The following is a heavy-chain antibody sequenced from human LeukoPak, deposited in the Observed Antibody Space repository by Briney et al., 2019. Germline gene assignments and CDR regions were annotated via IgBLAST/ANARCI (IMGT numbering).Heavy chain of an antibody. Sequence: GGSLRLSCAASGFSFSTYWMNWVRQPPGKGLEWVANIMRDGSEKYYVDSVKGRFTISRDNAKNSLYLQMNSQRAEDTAVYYCARDPSRGYSYGYADYWGQGSLVIVSS. V-gene: IGHV3-7*01. CDR3: ARDPSRGYSYGYADY. D-gene: IGHD5-18*01. CDR1: GFSFSTYW. CDR2: IMRDGSEK. J-gene: IGHJ4*02.